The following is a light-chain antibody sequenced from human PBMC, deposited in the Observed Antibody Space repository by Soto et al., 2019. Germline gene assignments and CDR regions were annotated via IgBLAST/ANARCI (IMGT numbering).Light chain of an antibody. CDR1: QSIGTY. CDR3: QHRSNSPPTWT. Sequence: EIVLTQSPATLSLSPGDRATLSCRASQSIGTYLAWYQQKPGQAPSLLIYDASNRATGIPARFSGSGSGTDFTLTISSLEPEDCAVYFCQHRSNSPPTWTFGQGTKVEIK. V-gene: IGKV3-11*01. J-gene: IGKJ1*01. CDR2: DAS.